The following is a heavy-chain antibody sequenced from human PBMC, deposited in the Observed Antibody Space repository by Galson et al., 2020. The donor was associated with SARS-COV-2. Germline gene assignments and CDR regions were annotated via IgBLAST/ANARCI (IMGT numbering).Heavy chain of an antibody. CDR1: GGSFSGYY. Sequence: SETLSLTCAVYGGSFSGYYWSWIRQPPGKGLEWIGEINHSGSTNYNPSLKSLVTISVDTSKNQFSLKLSSVTAADTAVYYCARPPFPQFTIFGVVIKDWYFDLWGRGTLVTVSS. J-gene: IGHJ2*01. V-gene: IGHV4-34*01. CDR2: INHSGST. CDR3: ARPPFPQFTIFGVVIKDWYFDL. D-gene: IGHD3-3*01.